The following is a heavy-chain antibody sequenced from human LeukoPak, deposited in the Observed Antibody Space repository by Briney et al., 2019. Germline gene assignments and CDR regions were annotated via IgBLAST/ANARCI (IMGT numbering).Heavy chain of an antibody. Sequence: GGSLRLSCAASGFIFSSYGMHWVRQAPGKGPEWGAFTRYDGSDKYYADSVKGRFTISRDNSKNTLYLQMNSLRAEDTAVYYCAKDLTTVTSQGDYWGQGTLVTVSS. V-gene: IGHV3-30*02. CDR2: TRYDGSDK. CDR3: AKDLTTVTSQGDY. D-gene: IGHD4-17*01. CDR1: GFIFSSYG. J-gene: IGHJ4*02.